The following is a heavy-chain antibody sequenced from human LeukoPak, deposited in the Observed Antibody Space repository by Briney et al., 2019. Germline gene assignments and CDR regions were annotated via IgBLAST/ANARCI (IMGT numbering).Heavy chain of an antibody. V-gene: IGHV1-46*01. CDR1: GYTFSTYY. CDR2: IYPTAGST. CDR3: ARSGYSGNELTFDY. Sequence: ASVRVSCKASGYTFSTYYMHWVRQAPGRRPEWMGIIYPTAGSTSYAPKFQGRVTMTGDMSTSTVYMELSSLRSEDTAVYYCARSGYSGNELTFDYWGQGTLVTVSS. D-gene: IGHD5-12*01. J-gene: IGHJ4*02.